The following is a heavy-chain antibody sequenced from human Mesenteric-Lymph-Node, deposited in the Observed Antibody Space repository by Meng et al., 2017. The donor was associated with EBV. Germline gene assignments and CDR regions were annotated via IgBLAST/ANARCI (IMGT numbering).Heavy chain of an antibody. CDR2: INPNSGGT. Sequence: QLCRFGDEVKNPWALVKVSWKASGYTFTGYYMDWVRQAPGQGLEWMGWINPNSGGTNYAQKFQGSATMTRDTSISTAYMELSSLRSDDTAVYYCARDKGCDRTTCYDWYFDLWGRGTLVTVSS. V-gene: IGHV1-2*02. D-gene: IGHD2-2*01. CDR3: ARDKGCDRTTCYDWYFDL. CDR1: GYTFTGYY. J-gene: IGHJ2*01.